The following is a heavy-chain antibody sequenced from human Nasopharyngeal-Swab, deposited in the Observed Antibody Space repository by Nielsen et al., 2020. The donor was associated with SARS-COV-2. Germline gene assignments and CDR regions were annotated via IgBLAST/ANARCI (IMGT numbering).Heavy chain of an antibody. CDR2: TYYRSKWYN. J-gene: IGHJ6*03. CDR3: ARARGAYGDYYYYYYTDV. D-gene: IGHD4-17*01. CDR1: GDSVSSSSAA. V-gene: IGHV6-1*01. Sequence: QTLSLTGAISGDSVSSSSAAWNWSRQAPSRGLEWLGRTYYRSKWYNDYAVSVKSRITINPDTSKNQFSLHLNSVTPEDTAVYYCARARGAYGDYYYYYYTDVWGKGTTVTVSS.